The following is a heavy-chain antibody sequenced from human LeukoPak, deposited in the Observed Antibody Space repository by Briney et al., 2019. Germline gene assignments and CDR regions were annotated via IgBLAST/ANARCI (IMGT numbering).Heavy chain of an antibody. V-gene: IGHV1-18*01. CDR2: ISTYNGNT. D-gene: IGHD6-19*01. Sequence: ASVKVSCKASGYTFTSYGINWVRQAPGQGLEWMGWISTYNGNTNYAQKVQGRVTMTTDTSTSTAYMGLRSLRSDDTAVYYCARDLPRIAVAATGHWGQGTLVTVSS. CDR1: GYTFTSYG. J-gene: IGHJ4*02. CDR3: ARDLPRIAVAATGH.